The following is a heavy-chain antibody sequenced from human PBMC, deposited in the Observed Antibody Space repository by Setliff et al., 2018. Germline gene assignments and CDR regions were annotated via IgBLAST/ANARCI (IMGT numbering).Heavy chain of an antibody. CDR2: TSTTGRYR. CDR1: GFTFSDYS. J-gene: IGHJ5*02. Sequence: GGSLRLSCVASGFTFSDYSMNWVRQTPGKGLEWVSSTSTTGRYRFYADSLEGRFTVSRDNSKNSLYLQMNSLRAEDTAVYYCARETLGDGSSWHNYYGWLDPWGQGT. CDR3: ARETLGDGSSWHNYYGWLDP. D-gene: IGHD6-13*01. V-gene: IGHV3-21*01.